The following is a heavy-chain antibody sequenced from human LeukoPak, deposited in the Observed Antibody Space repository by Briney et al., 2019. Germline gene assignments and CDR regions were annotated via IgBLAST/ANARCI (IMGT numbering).Heavy chain of an antibody. CDR2: IYYSGST. Sequence: AETLSLTCTVSGGSISSYYWSWIRQPPGKGLEWIGYIYYSGSTNYNPSLKSRVTISVDTSKNHFSLKLSSVTAADTAVYYCARGGVRGSSSAWFDPWGQGALVTVSS. CDR1: GGSISSYY. V-gene: IGHV4-59*01. CDR3: ARGGVRGSSSAWFDP. D-gene: IGHD6-6*01. J-gene: IGHJ5*02.